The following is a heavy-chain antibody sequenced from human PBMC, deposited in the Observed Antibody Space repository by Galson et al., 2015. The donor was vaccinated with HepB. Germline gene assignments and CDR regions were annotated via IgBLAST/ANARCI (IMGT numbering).Heavy chain of an antibody. CDR1: GFTVSSNY. J-gene: IGHJ6*02. CDR2: IYSGGST. V-gene: IGHV3-66*04. Sequence: SLRLSCAASGFTVSSNYMSWVRQAPGKGLEWVPVIYSGGSTYYADSVKGGFTISRDNSKNTLYLQMNSLRAEDTAVYYCARLGSYYYYYGMDIWGQGTTVTVSS. CDR3: ARLGSYYYYYGMDI.